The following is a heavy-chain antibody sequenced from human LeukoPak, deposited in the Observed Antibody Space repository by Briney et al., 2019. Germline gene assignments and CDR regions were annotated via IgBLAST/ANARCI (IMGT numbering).Heavy chain of an antibody. V-gene: IGHV3-30*18. CDR2: ISYDGRNK. CDR1: GFTFSSYW. CDR3: AKGGVATVDYFDH. J-gene: IGHJ4*02. D-gene: IGHD5-12*01. Sequence: GGSLRLSCAASGFTFSSYWIHWVRQAPGKGLEWVAVISYDGRNKYYADSVKGRFTISRDDSKNTLYLQMNSLRVEDTAVYYCAKGGVATVDYFDHWGQGTLVTVSS.